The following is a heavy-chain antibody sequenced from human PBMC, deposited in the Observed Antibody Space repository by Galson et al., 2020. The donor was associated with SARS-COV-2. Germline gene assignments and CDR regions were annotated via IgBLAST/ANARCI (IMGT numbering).Heavy chain of an antibody. D-gene: IGHD1-7*01. CDR3: VRSRTGTGIYDAFHI. Sequence: SETLSLTCTVSGGSISSSSYFWGWIRQPPGKGLEWIGSISYSGSTYYNPSLKSRLTISVDTSKSQFSLRLSSVTAADTAVYYCVRSRTGTGIYDAFHIWGQGTMVTVSS. J-gene: IGHJ3*02. CDR2: ISYSGST. V-gene: IGHV4-39*01. CDR1: GGSISSSSYF.